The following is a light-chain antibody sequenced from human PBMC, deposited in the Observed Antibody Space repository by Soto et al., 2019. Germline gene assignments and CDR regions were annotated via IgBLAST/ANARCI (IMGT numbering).Light chain of an antibody. CDR3: QKYGSSGT. CDR1: QSVSNNY. CDR2: GAS. Sequence: EIVLTQSPGTLSLSPGEXATLSCRASQSVSNNYLAWYQQKPGQAPRLLIYGASNRATGIPDRFSGSGSGTDFTLTISRLEPEYFAVYYCQKYGSSGTFGQGTKVDIK. J-gene: IGKJ1*01. V-gene: IGKV3-20*01.